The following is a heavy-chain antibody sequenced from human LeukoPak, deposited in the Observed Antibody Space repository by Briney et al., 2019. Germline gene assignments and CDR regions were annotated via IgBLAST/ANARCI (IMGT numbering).Heavy chain of an antibody. J-gene: IGHJ4*02. CDR2: IYYSGST. V-gene: IGHV4-4*08. Sequence: SETLSLTCTVSGGSISSYYWSWIRQPPGKGLEWIGNIYYSGSTYYNPSLKSRVTIFVDASENQFSLKLSSVTAADTAVYYCARDTYYYGSGSYGIDYWGQGTLVTVSS. CDR3: ARDTYYYGSGSYGIDY. D-gene: IGHD3-10*01. CDR1: GGSISSYY.